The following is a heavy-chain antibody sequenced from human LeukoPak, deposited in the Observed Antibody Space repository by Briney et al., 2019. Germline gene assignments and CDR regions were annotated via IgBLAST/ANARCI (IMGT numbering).Heavy chain of an antibody. Sequence: SETLSLTCTVSGGSITNYFWSWIRQPPGRGLEWIGYIYYSGSTTYNPSLKNRVTISVDTSKNHFSLRLSSATAADTAVYYCARDGLGITGTGLDYWGQGVLVTVSS. CDR3: ARDGLGITGTGLDY. CDR2: IYYSGST. J-gene: IGHJ4*02. V-gene: IGHV4-59*01. CDR1: GGSITNYF. D-gene: IGHD1-7*01.